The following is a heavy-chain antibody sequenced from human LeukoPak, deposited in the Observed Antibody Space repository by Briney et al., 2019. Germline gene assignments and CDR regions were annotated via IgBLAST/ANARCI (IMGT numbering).Heavy chain of an antibody. V-gene: IGHV3-53*01. J-gene: IGHJ2*01. D-gene: IGHD4-23*01. Sequence: GGSLSPSSPASGFTVSNNYMSWVRQAPGKGLEWVSFIYTVGPTYYADSVRGRFTISKDSSKNTVFLQMNSLRAEDTAVYYCARAPPLGWELQQMYFDLWGRGGLVSVSS. CDR2: IYTVGPT. CDR3: ARAPPLGWELQQMYFDL. CDR1: GFTVSNNY.